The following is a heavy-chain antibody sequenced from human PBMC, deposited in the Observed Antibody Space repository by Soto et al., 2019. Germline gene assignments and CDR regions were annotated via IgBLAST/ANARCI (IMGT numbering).Heavy chain of an antibody. D-gene: IGHD2-15*01. J-gene: IGHJ6*02. Sequence: GGSLRLSCAASGFTFSSYGMHWVRQAPGKGLEWVAVIWYDGSNKYYADSVKGRFTISRDNSKNTLYLQMNSLRAEDTAVYYCARDGIVVVVAYLGYYRMDVWGQGTTVTVPS. CDR2: IWYDGSNK. CDR1: GFTFSSYG. CDR3: ARDGIVVVVAYLGYYRMDV. V-gene: IGHV3-33*01.